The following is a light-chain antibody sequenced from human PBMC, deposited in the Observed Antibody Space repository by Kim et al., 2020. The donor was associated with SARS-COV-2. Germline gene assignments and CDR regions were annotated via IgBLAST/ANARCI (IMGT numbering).Light chain of an antibody. CDR2: GAS. Sequence: SVSPGERATHSCRARQSVSSNLAWYQQKPGQAPRLLIYGASTRATGIPARFSGSGSGTEFTLTISSLQSEDFAVYYCQQYNNWPYTFGQGTKLEI. J-gene: IGKJ2*01. CDR3: QQYNNWPYT. V-gene: IGKV3-15*01. CDR1: QSVSSN.